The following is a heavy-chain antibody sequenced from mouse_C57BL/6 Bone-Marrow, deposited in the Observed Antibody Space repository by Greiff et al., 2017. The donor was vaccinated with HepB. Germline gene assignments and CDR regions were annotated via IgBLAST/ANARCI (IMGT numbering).Heavy chain of an antibody. D-gene: IGHD1-1*01. CDR3: ASYYGSSYYFDY. V-gene: IGHV1-50*01. CDR2: IDPSDSYT. CDR1: GYTFTSYW. Sequence: VQLQQPGAELVKPGASVKLSCKASGYTFTSYWMQWVKQRPGQGLEWIGEIDPSDSYTNYNQKFKGKATLTVDTSSSTAYMQLSSLTSEDSAVYYWASYYGSSYYFDYWGQGTTLTVSS. J-gene: IGHJ2*01.